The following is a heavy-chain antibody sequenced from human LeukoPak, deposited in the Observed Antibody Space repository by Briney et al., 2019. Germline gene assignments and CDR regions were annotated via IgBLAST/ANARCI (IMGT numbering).Heavy chain of an antibody. D-gene: IGHD3-22*01. Sequence: GASVKVSCKASGGTFSSYAISWVRQAPGQGLEWMGGIIPIFGTANYAQKFQGGVTITADESTSTAYMELSSLRSEDTAVYYCARDQARDSSAPNYYYYGMDVWGQGTTVTVSS. CDR3: ARDQARDSSAPNYYYYGMDV. J-gene: IGHJ6*02. CDR1: GGTFSSYA. CDR2: IIPIFGTA. V-gene: IGHV1-69*13.